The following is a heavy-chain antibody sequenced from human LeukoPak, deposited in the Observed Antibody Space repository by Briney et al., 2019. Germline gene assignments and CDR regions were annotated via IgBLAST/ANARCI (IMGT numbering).Heavy chain of an antibody. D-gene: IGHD3-22*01. CDR3: ASLDYFDSSDYGDY. CDR1: GFTINNYA. J-gene: IGHJ4*02. Sequence: QSGGSLRLSCAASGFTINNYAMSWVRQAPGKGLEWVSAISGSGGSTYYAVSVKGRFTISRDNSKNTLYLQMNSLRAEDTALYYCASLDYFDSSDYGDYWGQGTLVTVSS. CDR2: ISGSGGST. V-gene: IGHV3-23*01.